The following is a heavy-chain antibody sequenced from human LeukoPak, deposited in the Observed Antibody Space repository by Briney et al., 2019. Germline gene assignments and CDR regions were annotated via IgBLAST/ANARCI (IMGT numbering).Heavy chain of an antibody. CDR1: GGSISSSSYS. Sequence: SETLSLTCTVSGGSISSSSYSWGWIRQPPGKGLEWIGTIYYSGSTYYNPSLKSRVTISEDMSKNQFSLNLSSVTAADTAVYYCARYASSGYYRYYFDYWGQGTLVTVSS. CDR3: ARYASSGYYRYYFDY. V-gene: IGHV4-39*01. J-gene: IGHJ4*02. D-gene: IGHD3-22*01. CDR2: IYYSGST.